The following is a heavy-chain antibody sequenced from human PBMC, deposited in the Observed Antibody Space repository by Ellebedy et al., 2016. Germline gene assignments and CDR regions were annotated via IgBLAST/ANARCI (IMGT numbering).Heavy chain of an antibody. CDR1: GFTFSSYA. CDR3: AKGSGGSCYSGSTY. Sequence: GESLKISXAASGFTFSSYAMSWVRQAPGKGLEWVSVISGSDGSTYYADSVKGRFTISRDNSKNTLYLQMNSLRAEDTAAYYCAKGSGGSCYSGSTYWGQGTLVTVSS. J-gene: IGHJ4*02. D-gene: IGHD2-15*01. CDR2: ISGSDGST. V-gene: IGHV3-23*01.